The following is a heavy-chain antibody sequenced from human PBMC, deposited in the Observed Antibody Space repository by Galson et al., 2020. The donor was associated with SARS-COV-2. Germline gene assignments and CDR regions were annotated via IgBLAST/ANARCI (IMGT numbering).Heavy chain of an antibody. V-gene: IGHV5-10-1*01. D-gene: IGHD2-21*01. CDR2: IDPSDSYT. J-gene: IGHJ4*02. CDR3: ARLWHDSSLDY. CDR1: GYIFTTYW. Sequence: HGESLKISCKGAGYIFTTYWISWVRQMPGKDLEWMGRIDPSDSYTNYRPSFQGHVTISVDKSISTAYLHWSSLKASDTAIYYCARLWHDSSLDYWGQGNLVTGSS.